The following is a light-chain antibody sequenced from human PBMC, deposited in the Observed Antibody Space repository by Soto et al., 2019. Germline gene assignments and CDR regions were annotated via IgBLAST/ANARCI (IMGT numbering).Light chain of an antibody. CDR2: EVS. Sequence: QSVLTQPHSASGSPGQSVTISCTGTSSDVGGYNYVSWYQQHPGKAPKLMIYEVSKRPSGVPDRFSGSKSGNTASLTVSGLQAEDDADYYCSSYAGSNHYVFGTGTKLTVL. CDR3: SSYAGSNHYV. CDR1: SSDVGGYNY. J-gene: IGLJ1*01. V-gene: IGLV2-8*01.